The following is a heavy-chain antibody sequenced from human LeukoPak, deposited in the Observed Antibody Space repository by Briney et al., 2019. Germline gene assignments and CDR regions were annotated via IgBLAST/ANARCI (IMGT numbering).Heavy chain of an antibody. CDR3: ARAGVDTSGYYYQGFDY. D-gene: IGHD3-3*01. V-gene: IGHV3-11*04. Sequence: GGSLRLSCAASGFTFSDYYMSWIRQAPGKGLEWVSYITSNGKSVYYAASVKGRFTISRDNAKNSLYLQVNSLTAEDTAVYYCARAGVDTSGYYYQGFDYWGQGTLVTVSS. CDR2: ITSNGKSV. CDR1: GFTFSDYY. J-gene: IGHJ4*02.